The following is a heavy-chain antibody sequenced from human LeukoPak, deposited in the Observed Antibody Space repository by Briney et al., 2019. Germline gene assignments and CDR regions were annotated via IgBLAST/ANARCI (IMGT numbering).Heavy chain of an antibody. Sequence: PGGSLRLSCEASTFIFSASSMHWVRQAPGEGLQWISSISSSSTYIYYADSVKGRFTISRDNAKNSLYLQMNSLRAEDTAVYYCAELGITMIRGVWGKGTTVTISS. V-gene: IGHV3-21*01. J-gene: IGHJ6*04. CDR3: AELGITMIRGV. CDR1: TFIFSASS. CDR2: ISSSSTYI. D-gene: IGHD3-22*01.